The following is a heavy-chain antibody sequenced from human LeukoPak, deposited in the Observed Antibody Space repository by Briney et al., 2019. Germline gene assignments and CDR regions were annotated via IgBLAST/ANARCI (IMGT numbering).Heavy chain of an antibody. CDR3: ARGEIRFLEWLLPYYFDY. CDR2: INHSGST. D-gene: IGHD3-3*01. Sequence: NPSETLSLTCAVYGGSFSGYYWSWIRQPPGKGLEWIGEINHSGSTNYNPSLKSRVTISVDTSKNRFSLKLSSVTAADTAVYYCARGEIRFLEWLLPYYFDYWGQGTLVTVSS. CDR1: GGSFSGYY. V-gene: IGHV4-34*01. J-gene: IGHJ4*02.